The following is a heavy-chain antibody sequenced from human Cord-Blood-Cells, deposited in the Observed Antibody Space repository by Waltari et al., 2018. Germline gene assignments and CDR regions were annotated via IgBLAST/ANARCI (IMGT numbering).Heavy chain of an antibody. Sequence: QLQLQESGSGLVKPSQTLSLTCAVSGGSISSGGYSWSWIRQPPGKGLEWIGYIYHSGGAYDTPPLKSRITISVDRSKNQFSLKLSSVTAADTAVYYCAREILRFLEWFGWFDPWGQGTLVTVSS. V-gene: IGHV4-30-2*01. CDR2: IYHSGGA. J-gene: IGHJ5*02. CDR3: AREILRFLEWFGWFDP. CDR1: GGSISSGGYS. D-gene: IGHD3-3*01.